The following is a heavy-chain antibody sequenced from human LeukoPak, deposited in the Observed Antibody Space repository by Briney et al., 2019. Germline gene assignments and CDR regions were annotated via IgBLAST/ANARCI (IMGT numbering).Heavy chain of an antibody. CDR3: VRASRTPYYSDSGLWFYFDN. J-gene: IGHJ4*02. CDR1: GFTLSTYW. CDR2: INSDGSSI. Sequence: GGSLRLSCTTSGFTLSTYWMHWVRRAPGKGLVWISRINSDGSSISYADSVKGLFTISRDNAENTLYLQMNSLRAEDTAVYYCVRASRTPYYSDSGLWFYFDNWGQGTLVTVSS. V-gene: IGHV3-74*01. D-gene: IGHD3-10*01.